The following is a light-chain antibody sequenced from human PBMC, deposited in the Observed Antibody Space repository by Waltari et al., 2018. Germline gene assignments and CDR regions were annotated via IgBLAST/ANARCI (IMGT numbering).Light chain of an antibody. CDR2: QVS. J-gene: IGKJ1*01. CDR3: MQGTHWPRT. Sequence: QGLVHRDGNTCLNWVQQRPGQSPRHLIDQVSIRDSGVPDRFSGSGSGTDFTLKISRVEAEDVGVYYFMQGTHWPRTFGQGTKVEIK. CDR1: QGLVHRDGNTC. V-gene: IGKV2-30*02.